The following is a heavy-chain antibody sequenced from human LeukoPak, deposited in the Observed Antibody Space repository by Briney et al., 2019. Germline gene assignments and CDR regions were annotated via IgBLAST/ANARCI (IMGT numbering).Heavy chain of an antibody. CDR3: ARDLKRGYSSGRYSWGTGSSNDY. D-gene: IGHD6-19*01. CDR1: GYTFTSYG. J-gene: IGHJ4*02. V-gene: IGHV1-18*01. Sequence: GAAVKVSCKASGYTFTSYGISWVRQAPVQGLEWMGWISAYNGNTNYAQQKLQGRVTMTTDTSTSTAYMELRSLRSDDTAVYYCARDLKRGYSSGRYSWGTGSSNDYWGQGTLVTVSS. CDR2: ISAYNGNT.